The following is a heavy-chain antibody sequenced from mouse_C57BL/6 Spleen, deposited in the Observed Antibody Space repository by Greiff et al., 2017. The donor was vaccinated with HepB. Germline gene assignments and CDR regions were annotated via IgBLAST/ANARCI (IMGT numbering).Heavy chain of an antibody. J-gene: IGHJ4*01. CDR3: ARSPYSNFDYYAMDY. CDR2: INPNNGGT. D-gene: IGHD2-5*01. V-gene: IGHV1-18*01. CDR1: GYTFTDYN. Sequence: DVQLQESGPELVKPGASVKIPCKASGYTFTDYNMDWVKQSHGKSLEWIGDINPNNGGTIYNQKFKGKATLTVDKSSSTAYMELRSLTSEDTAVYYCARSPYSNFDYYAMDYWGQGTSVTVSS.